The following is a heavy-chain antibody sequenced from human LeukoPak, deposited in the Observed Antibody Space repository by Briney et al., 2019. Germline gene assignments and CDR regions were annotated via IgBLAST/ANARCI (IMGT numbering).Heavy chain of an antibody. D-gene: IGHD3-10*01. Sequence: PGGSLRLSCAASGFTFSSYSMNWVRQAPGKGLEWVSSISSSSSYIYYADSVKGRFTISRDNAKNSLYLQMNSLRAEDTAVYYCARDRWGDYYGSGSSDCWGQGTLVTVSS. CDR3: ARDRWGDYYGSGSSDC. J-gene: IGHJ4*02. CDR1: GFTFSSYS. V-gene: IGHV3-21*01. CDR2: ISSSSSYI.